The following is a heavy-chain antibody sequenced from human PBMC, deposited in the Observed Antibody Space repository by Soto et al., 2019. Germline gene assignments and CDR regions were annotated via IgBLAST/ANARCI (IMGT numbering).Heavy chain of an antibody. CDR2: IYYSGST. D-gene: IGHD3-22*01. V-gene: IGHV4-59*01. J-gene: IGHJ5*02. Sequence: SETLSLTCTVAGGSISSYYWSWIRQPPGKGLEWIGYIYYSGSTNYNPSLKSRVTISVDTSKNQFSLKLSSVTAADTAVYYCARAQTSSSGTRFNTWAQGTLVTVSS. CDR1: GGSISSYY. CDR3: ARAQTSSSGTRFNT.